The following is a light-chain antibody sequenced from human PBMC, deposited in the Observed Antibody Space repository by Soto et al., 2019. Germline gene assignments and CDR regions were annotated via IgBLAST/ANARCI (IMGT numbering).Light chain of an antibody. CDR2: AAS. CDR3: QQYNNYPRT. Sequence: DIQMTQSPSSLSASVGDRVTITCRASQSFGIYLNWYQQNPGKAPKLLIYAASTLQSGVPSRFSGSGSGTEFTLTISNLQPDDFATYFCQQYNNYPRTFGQGTKVDIK. V-gene: IGKV1-39*01. CDR1: QSFGIY. J-gene: IGKJ1*01.